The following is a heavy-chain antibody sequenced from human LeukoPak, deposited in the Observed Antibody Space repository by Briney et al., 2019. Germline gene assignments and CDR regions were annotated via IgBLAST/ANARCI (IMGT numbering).Heavy chain of an antibody. J-gene: IGHJ6*03. CDR3: TRGGHFFDV. CDR2: IYTTGST. CDR1: GGSISSYY. V-gene: IGHV4-4*07. D-gene: IGHD3-16*01. Sequence: SETLSLTCTVSGGSISSYYWSWLRQPAGKGLECLGVIYTTGSTNYNPSLKSRVTVSRDTSKNQFSLKLTSVTAADTAVYYCTRGGHFFDVWGKGTTVTVSS.